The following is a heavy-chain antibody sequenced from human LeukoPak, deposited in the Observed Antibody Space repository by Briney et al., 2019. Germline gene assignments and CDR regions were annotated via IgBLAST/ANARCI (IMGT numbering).Heavy chain of an antibody. Sequence: SETLSLTCTVSGYSISSDYYWGWIRQPPGKGLEWIGSIYHSGSTYYNPSLKSRVTISIDTSKNQFSLNLSSVTAADSAVYYCASFCASTTCYNDGTNFAFWGQGTLVTVSS. D-gene: IGHD2-2*01. V-gene: IGHV4-38-2*02. CDR1: GYSISSDYY. J-gene: IGHJ4*02. CDR2: IYHSGST. CDR3: ASFCASTTCYNDGTNFAF.